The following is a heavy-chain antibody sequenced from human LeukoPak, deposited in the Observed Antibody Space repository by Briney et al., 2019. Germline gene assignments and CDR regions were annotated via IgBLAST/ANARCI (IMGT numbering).Heavy chain of an antibody. J-gene: IGHJ6*03. Sequence: GGSLRLSCAASGFTFSTYGMHWVRQAPGKGLEWVAFIRYDGSNKYYADSVKGRFTISRDNSKNTLYLQMNSLRAEDTAVYYCARGDRYDWDYYYYMDVWGKGTTVTISS. CDR1: GFTFSTYG. D-gene: IGHD1-20*01. V-gene: IGHV3-30*02. CDR3: ARGDRYDWDYYYYMDV. CDR2: IRYDGSNK.